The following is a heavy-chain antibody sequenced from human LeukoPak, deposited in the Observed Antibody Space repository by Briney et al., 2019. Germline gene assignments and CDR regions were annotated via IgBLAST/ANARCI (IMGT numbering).Heavy chain of an antibody. CDR1: GFTFSSYS. CDR3: ARDVFRIPGGMDV. Sequence: PGGSLRLSCAASGFTFSSYSMNWVRQAPGKGLEWVSSISSSSSYIYYADSVKGRFTISRDNAKNSLYLQMNSLRAEDTAVYYCARDVFRIPGGMDVWGQGTTVTVSS. V-gene: IGHV3-21*01. J-gene: IGHJ6*02. D-gene: IGHD2-21*01. CDR2: ISSSSSYI.